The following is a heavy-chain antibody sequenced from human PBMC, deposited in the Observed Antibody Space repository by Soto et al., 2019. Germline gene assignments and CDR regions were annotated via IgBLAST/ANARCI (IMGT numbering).Heavy chain of an antibody. V-gene: IGHV4-39*01. D-gene: IGHD3-22*01. CDR3: ARHGYYYDSTAYYYFL. Sequence: SETLSLTCTVSGGSASSTNHYWGWIRQPPGKGLEWIGDIYYSGMTRYNPSLKSRVTISVDTSRDQFSLKLSSVTAADTAVYYCARHGYYYDSTAYYYFLWGQGAQVTVSS. CDR2: IYYSGMT. J-gene: IGHJ4*02. CDR1: GGSASSTNHY.